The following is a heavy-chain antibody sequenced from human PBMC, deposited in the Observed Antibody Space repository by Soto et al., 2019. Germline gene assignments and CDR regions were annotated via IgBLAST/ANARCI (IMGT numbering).Heavy chain of an antibody. CDR3: ASHGITGTWDYYYGMDV. CDR2: IIPIFGTA. D-gene: IGHD1-7*01. J-gene: IGHJ6*02. Sequence: QVQLVQSGAEVKKPGSSVKVSCKASGGTFSSYAISWVRQAPGQGLEWMGGIIPIFGTANYAQKLQGRVTITADESTGTAYMELRSLRSEDTAVYYCASHGITGTWDYYYGMDVWGQGTTVTVSS. CDR1: GGTFSSYA. V-gene: IGHV1-69*12.